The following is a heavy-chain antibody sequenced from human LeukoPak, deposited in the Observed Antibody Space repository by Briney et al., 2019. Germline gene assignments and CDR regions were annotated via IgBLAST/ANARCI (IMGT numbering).Heavy chain of an antibody. CDR3: ARARSSYGYGDAFDI. Sequence: PGGSLRLSCAASGFTFSSSAMTWVRQAPGKGLEWVAVISYDGSSKYYADSVKGRFTISRDNSKNTLYLQMNSLRAEDTAVYYCARARSSYGYGDAFDIWGQGTMVTVSS. J-gene: IGHJ3*02. V-gene: IGHV3-30*04. D-gene: IGHD5-18*01. CDR2: ISYDGSSK. CDR1: GFTFSSSA.